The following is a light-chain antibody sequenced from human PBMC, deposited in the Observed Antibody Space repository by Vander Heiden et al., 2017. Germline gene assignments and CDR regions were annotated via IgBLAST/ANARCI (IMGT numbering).Light chain of an antibody. CDR1: SRDFGGYNY. V-gene: IGLV2-14*01. CDR3: SSYTSSATLVV. J-gene: IGLJ2*01. CDR2: DVS. Sequence: QSALTQPASVSGSPGQSITISCTGTSRDFGGYNYVSWYQQHPGKAPKLIIYDVSNRPSGVSNRFSGSKSGNTASLTISGLQAEDEADYYCSSYTSSATLVVFGGGTKLTVL.